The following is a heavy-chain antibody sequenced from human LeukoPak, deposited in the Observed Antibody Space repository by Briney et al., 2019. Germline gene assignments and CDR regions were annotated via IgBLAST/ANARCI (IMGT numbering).Heavy chain of an antibody. D-gene: IGHD3-10*01. J-gene: IGHJ3*02. CDR3: APHMVRGEDAFDI. CDR2: IIPILGIA. CDR1: GGTFSSYA. Sequence: GASVKVSCKASGGTFSSYAISWVRQAPGQGLEWMGRIIPILGIANYAQKFQGRVTITADKSTSTAYMELSSLRSEDTAVYYCAPHMVRGEDAFDIWGQGTMVTVSS. V-gene: IGHV1-69*04.